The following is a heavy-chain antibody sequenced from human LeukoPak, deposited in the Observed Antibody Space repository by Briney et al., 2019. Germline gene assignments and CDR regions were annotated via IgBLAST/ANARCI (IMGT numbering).Heavy chain of an antibody. V-gene: IGHV4-30-4*01. CDR1: GGSISSGDYY. CDR3: ARELSELRWYDY. J-gene: IGHJ4*02. Sequence: PSETLSLTCTVSGGSISSGDYYWSWIRQPPGKGLEWIGYIYYSGSTYYNPSLKSRVTISVDTSKNQFSLKLSSVTAADTAVYYCARELSELRWYDYWGQGTLVTVSS. CDR2: IYYSGST. D-gene: IGHD4-23*01.